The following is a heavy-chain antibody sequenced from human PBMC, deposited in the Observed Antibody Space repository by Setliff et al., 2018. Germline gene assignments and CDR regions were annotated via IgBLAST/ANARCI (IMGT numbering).Heavy chain of an antibody. J-gene: IGHJ5*02. V-gene: IGHV4-39*07. D-gene: IGHD1-1*01. Sequence: SETLSLTCTVSGGSISSSSYYWGWIRQPPGKGLEWIGTIYYSGATYHNPSLRSRVTISVDTSKNQFSLKLSSVTAADTAVYYCAKDRTTQGMINWFDPWGQGTLVTV. CDR1: GGSISSSSYY. CDR2: IYYSGAT. CDR3: AKDRTTQGMINWFDP.